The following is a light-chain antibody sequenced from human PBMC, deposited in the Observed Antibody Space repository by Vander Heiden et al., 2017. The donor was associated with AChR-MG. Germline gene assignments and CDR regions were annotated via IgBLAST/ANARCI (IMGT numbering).Light chain of an antibody. CDR1: TSDIDDYRY. V-gene: IGLV2-14*01. CDR2: EVT. J-gene: IGLJ2*01. Sequence: QSAPTQPASVSGSPGQSVTIPCTGATSDIDDYRYVSWYQQHPGKAPKLIIYEVTKRPSGVSERFSGSKSGNTASLTISGVQSEDEAIYYCTSYTSGKSPSVVFGRGTKLTVV. CDR3: TSYTSGKSPSVV.